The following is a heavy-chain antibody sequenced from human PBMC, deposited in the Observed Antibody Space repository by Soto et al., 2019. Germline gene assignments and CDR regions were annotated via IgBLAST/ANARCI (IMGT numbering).Heavy chain of an antibody. CDR2: INPNSGGT. CDR3: ARSEWLPRYYYYYGMDV. J-gene: IGHJ6*02. V-gene: IGHV1-2*04. CDR1: GYTFTGYY. Sequence: ASVKVSCKASGYTFTGYYIHWVRQAPGQGLEWMGWINPNSGGTNYAQKFQGWVTMTRDTSISTAYMELSRLRSDDTAVYYCARSEWLPRYYYYYGMDVWGQGTTVTVSS. D-gene: IGHD3-3*01.